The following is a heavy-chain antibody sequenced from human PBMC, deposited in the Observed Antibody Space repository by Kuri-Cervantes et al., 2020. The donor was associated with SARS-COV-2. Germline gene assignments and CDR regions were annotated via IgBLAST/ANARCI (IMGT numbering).Heavy chain of an antibody. J-gene: IGHJ4*02. CDR2: VYWDDDQ. Sequence: SGPTLVKPTQTLTLTCTFSGFSLSTSGVGVGWIRQRPGGALGWLAFVYWDDDQRYSPSLNRRHTITKNTSKNQVVLTMTNMDPVDTATYYCAPVLWGGFFDYWGQGTLVTVSS. CDR1: GFSLSTSGVG. V-gene: IGHV2-5*02. D-gene: IGHD3-16*01. CDR3: APVLWGGFFDY.